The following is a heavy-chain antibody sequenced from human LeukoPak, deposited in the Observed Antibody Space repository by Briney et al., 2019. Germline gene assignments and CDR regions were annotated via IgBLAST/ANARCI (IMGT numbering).Heavy chain of an antibody. CDR2: ISPDGSTI. J-gene: IGHJ4*02. CDR3: ARGVRFRGGLRYASPDFDY. D-gene: IGHD3-16*02. Sequence: GGSLRLSCAASGFTFSDHYMNWVRRAPGKGLEWVSYISPDGSTIYYADSVKGRFTISRDNAKNSLSLQMNSLRAEDTGVYYCARGVRFRGGLRYASPDFDYWGQGNLVTVSS. V-gene: IGHV3-11*01. CDR1: GFTFSDHY.